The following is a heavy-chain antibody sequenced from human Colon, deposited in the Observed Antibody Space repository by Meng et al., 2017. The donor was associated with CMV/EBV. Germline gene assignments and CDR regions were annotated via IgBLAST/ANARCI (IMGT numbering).Heavy chain of an antibody. D-gene: IGHD3-3*01. CDR1: GSSFSNYN. CDR3: ARVSNDIWSGYSPPYYYAMDV. Sequence: GESLKISCAASGSSFSNYNLHWVRQAPGKGLEWVSYISSSSTSIYYAASVRGRFTVSRDNAKNSLYLQMNSLRAEDTAVYYCARVSNDIWSGYSPPYYYAMDVWGQGTTVTVSS. V-gene: IGHV3-48*04. CDR2: ISSSSTSI. J-gene: IGHJ6*02.